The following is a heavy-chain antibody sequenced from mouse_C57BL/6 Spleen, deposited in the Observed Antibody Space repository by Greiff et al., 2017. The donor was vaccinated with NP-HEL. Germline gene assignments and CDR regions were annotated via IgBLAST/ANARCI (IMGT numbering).Heavy chain of an antibody. CDR3: ARVGDYDAWFAY. J-gene: IGHJ3*01. Sequence: VQLQQPGAELVMPGASVKLSCKASGYTFTSYWMHWVKQRPGQGLEWIGEIDPSDSYTNYNQKFKGKSTLTVDKSSSPAYMQLSSLTSEDSAVYYCARVGDYDAWFAYWGQGTLVTVSA. V-gene: IGHV1-69*01. CDR1: GYTFTSYW. D-gene: IGHD2-4*01. CDR2: IDPSDSYT.